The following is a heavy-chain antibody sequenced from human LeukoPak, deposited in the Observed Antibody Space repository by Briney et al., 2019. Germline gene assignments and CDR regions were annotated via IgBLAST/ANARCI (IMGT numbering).Heavy chain of an antibody. D-gene: IGHD3-10*01. CDR2: ISGSGGRT. Sequence: GGSLRLSCAASGFTFSSYAMSWVRQAPGKVLEWVSVISGSGGRTYYADSVKGRFTVSRDNSKNTLDLQMTDLRPEDTAIYYCAKRNTMVRGGPCFDYWGQGILVAVSS. V-gene: IGHV3-23*01. CDR3: AKRNTMVRGGPCFDY. CDR1: GFTFSSYA. J-gene: IGHJ4*02.